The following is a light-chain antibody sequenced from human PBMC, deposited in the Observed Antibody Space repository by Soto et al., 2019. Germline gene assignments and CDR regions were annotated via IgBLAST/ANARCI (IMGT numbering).Light chain of an antibody. J-gene: IGKJ5*01. CDR1: QSISSW. CDR3: QQYYNLPIT. CDR2: DAS. V-gene: IGKV1-5*01. Sequence: DIQMTQSPSTLSASVGDRVTITCRASQSISSWLAWYQQKPGKAPKLLIYDASSLESGVPSRFSGSGSGTEFTLTISSLQPDDFATYSCQQYYNLPITFGQGTRLEIK.